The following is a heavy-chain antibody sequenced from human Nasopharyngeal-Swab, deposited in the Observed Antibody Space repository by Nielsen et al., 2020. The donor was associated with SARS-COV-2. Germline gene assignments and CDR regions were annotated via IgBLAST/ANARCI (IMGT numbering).Heavy chain of an antibody. D-gene: IGHD2-2*02. CDR1: GGTFSSYA. CDR3: ARVSGYCSSTSCYTGGIDY. V-gene: IGHV1-69*13. J-gene: IGHJ4*02. CDR2: IIPIFGTA. Sequence: SVKVSCKASGGTFSSYAISWVRHAPGQGLEWMGGIIPIFGTANYAQKFQGRVTITADESTSTAYMELSSLRSEDTAVYYCARVSGYCSSTSCYTGGIDYWGQGTLVTVSS.